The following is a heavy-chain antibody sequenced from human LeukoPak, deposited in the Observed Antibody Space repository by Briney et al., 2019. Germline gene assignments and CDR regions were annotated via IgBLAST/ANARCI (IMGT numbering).Heavy chain of an antibody. CDR1: GYTFTSYG. V-gene: IGHV1-18*04. D-gene: IGHD3-9*01. J-gene: IGHJ4*02. CDR3: ARVGLRYFDWLLTGYFDY. CDR2: ISAYNGNT. Sequence: ASVKVSCKASGYTFTSYGNSWVRQAPGQGLEWMGWISAYNGNTNYAQKLQGRVTMTTDTSTSTAYMELRSLRSDDTAVYYCARVGLRYFDWLLTGYFDYWGQGTLVTVSS.